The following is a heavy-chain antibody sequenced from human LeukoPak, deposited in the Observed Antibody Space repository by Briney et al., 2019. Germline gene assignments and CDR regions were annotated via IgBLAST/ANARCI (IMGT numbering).Heavy chain of an antibody. V-gene: IGHV3-7*01. D-gene: IGHD3-22*01. Sequence: GGSLRLSCAASGFTFSSYWMSWVRQAPGKGLEWVANIKQDGSEKYYVDSVKGRFTISRGNAKNSLYLQMNSLRAEDTAVYYCARRQGSYFDTSGYYYGWGQGTLVTVSS. CDR3: ARRQGSYFDTSGYYYG. CDR1: GFTFSSYW. CDR2: IKQDGSEK. J-gene: IGHJ4*02.